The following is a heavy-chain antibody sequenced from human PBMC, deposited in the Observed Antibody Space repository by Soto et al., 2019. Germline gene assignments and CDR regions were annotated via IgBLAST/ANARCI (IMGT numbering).Heavy chain of an antibody. CDR1: GGTLSSYA. Sequence: ASVKVSCKASGGTLSSYAISWVRQAPGQGLEWMGWISANNGNTNYAQKLQGRVTMTTDTSTSTAYMELRSLRSDDTAVYYCARGRNYYYYYMDVWGKGTTVTVSS. CDR2: ISANNGNT. J-gene: IGHJ6*03. CDR3: ARGRNYYYYYMDV. V-gene: IGHV1-18*01.